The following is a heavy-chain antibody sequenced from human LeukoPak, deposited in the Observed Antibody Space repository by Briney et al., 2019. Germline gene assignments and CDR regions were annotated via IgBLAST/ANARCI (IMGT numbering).Heavy chain of an antibody. CDR3: ARDRPFYGGEPQNYFDY. D-gene: IGHD4-23*01. CDR1: GYTFTSYY. J-gene: IGHJ4*02. CDR2: INPSGGST. V-gene: IGHV1-46*01. Sequence: ASVNVSCKSSGYTFTSYYMHWVRQAPAQALEWIGIINPSGGSTSYAQKFQGRVTMTRDTSTSTVYMELSSLRSEDTAVYYCARDRPFYGGEPQNYFDYWGQGTLVTVSS.